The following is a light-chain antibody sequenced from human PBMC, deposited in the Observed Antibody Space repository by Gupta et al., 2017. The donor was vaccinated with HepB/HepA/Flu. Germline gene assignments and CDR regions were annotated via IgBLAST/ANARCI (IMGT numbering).Light chain of an antibody. CDR2: AAS. Sequence: DIQMTQSPSSLSASVGARVTITCRASQSIRTYLNWYQQKPGKAPNLLIYAASSLQSGVPSRFSGSGSGTDFTLTISSLQPEDFATYYCQQTYSTPRSFGQGTNLEIK. J-gene: IGKJ2*04. CDR1: QSIRTY. CDR3: QQTYSTPRS. V-gene: IGKV1-39*01.